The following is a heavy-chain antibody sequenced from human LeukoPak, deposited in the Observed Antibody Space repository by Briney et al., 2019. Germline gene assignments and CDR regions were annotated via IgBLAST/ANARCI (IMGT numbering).Heavy chain of an antibody. CDR1: GYTFTSYG. V-gene: IGHV1-18*01. Sequence: ASVKVSCKAPGYTFTSYGISWVRQAPGQGLEWMGWISAYNGNTNYAQKLQGRVTMTTDTSTSTAYMELRSLRSDDTAVYYCARDGDVLRYFDWLPKNYYYYGMDVWGQGTTVTVSS. J-gene: IGHJ6*02. CDR3: ARDGDVLRYFDWLPKNYYYYGMDV. D-gene: IGHD3-9*01. CDR2: ISAYNGNT.